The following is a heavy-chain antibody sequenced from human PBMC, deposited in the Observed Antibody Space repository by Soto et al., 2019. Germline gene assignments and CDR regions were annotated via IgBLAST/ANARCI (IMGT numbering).Heavy chain of an antibody. CDR1: GFSFSDYW. V-gene: IGHV3-74*01. CDR2: VKTDGSII. CDR3: ARVRQGPWYFEP. Sequence: EVQLVESGGALVQPGGSLRLSCVASGFSFSDYWLHWVSQAPGKGLVWVSRVKTDGSIITYADSVKGRFTISRDNAKNTLYLQMNTLPAEDTAVYFCARVRQGPWYFEPWGRGTLVTVSS. J-gene: IGHJ2*01.